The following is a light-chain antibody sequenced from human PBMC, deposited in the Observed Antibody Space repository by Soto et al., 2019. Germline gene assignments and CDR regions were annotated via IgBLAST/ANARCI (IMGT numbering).Light chain of an antibody. V-gene: IGKV3-20*01. Sequence: EIVLTQSPGTLSLSPGERATLSCRASQSVTSNYLAWYRQKPGQAPRLLFFGASIRATGIPDRFSGSGFGTDFTLTISRLEPEDFAVYYCQQYGSSQSFGQGTRLEIK. CDR3: QQYGSSQS. CDR1: QSVTSNY. CDR2: GAS. J-gene: IGKJ5*01.